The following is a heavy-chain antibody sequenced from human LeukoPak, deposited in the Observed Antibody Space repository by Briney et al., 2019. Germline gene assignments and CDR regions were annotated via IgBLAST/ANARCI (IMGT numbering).Heavy chain of an antibody. J-gene: IGHJ3*02. V-gene: IGHV3-21*05. CDR2: ISGTSNI. CDR1: GFTFSSYS. Sequence: GGSLRLSCAASGFTFSSYSMNWVRQAPGKGLEWISYISGTSNIYYADSVKGRFTISRDNSKNTLYLQMNSLRAEDTAVYYCVTTRIGAFDIWGQGTMVTVSS. D-gene: IGHD4-11*01. CDR3: VTTRIGAFDI.